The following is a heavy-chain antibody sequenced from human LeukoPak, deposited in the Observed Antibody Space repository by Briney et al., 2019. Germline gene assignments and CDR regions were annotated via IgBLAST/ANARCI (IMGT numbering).Heavy chain of an antibody. CDR2: IKTDTGNP. Sequence: ASVKVSCKASGYTFTNYGIAWVRQAPGQGLEWMGWIKTDTGNPTYAQGFTGRFVFSLGTSVSTAYLQISSLKAEDTAVYYCARLRTRGNSYYFDYWGQGTLVTVSS. CDR1: GYTFTNYG. D-gene: IGHD4-23*01. CDR3: ARLRTRGNSYYFDY. V-gene: IGHV7-4-1*02. J-gene: IGHJ4*02.